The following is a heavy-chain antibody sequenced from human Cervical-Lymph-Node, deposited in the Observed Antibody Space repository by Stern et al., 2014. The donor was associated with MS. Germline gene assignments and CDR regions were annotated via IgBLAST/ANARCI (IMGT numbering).Heavy chain of an antibody. CDR1: GYTFTSYG. CDR3: ARDQSRRGAAGWFDP. J-gene: IGHJ5*02. Sequence: QVQLVQSGAEVKKPGASVKVSCKASGYTFTSYGISWVRQAPGQGLEWMGWISAYNGNTNYAQKLQGRVTMTTDTSTSTAYMELRSLRYDDTAVYYCARDQSRRGAAGWFDPWGQGTLVTVSS. CDR2: ISAYNGNT. D-gene: IGHD6-13*01. V-gene: IGHV1-18*01.